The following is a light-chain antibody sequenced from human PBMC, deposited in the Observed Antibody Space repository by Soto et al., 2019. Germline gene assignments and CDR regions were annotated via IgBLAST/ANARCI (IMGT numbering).Light chain of an antibody. CDR1: QSLLHSNGYNY. V-gene: IGKV2-28*01. J-gene: IGKJ1*01. CDR3: MECVRSWT. CDR2: LGS. Sequence: LGTQSPVKRPVTPGERTCISCRCSQSLLHSNGYNYLDWYLQQPGQSPQLLIYLGSNRDSGAPDGLSGRGPRTGFTLILSRVAGEDVGVYFGMECVRSWTLGSGTKVDIK.